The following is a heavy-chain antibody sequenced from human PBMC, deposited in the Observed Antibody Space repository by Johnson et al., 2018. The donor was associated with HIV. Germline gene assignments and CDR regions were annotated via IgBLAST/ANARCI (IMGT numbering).Heavy chain of an antibody. V-gene: IGHV3-66*01. D-gene: IGHD3-10*01. CDR1: GFTVSSNY. CDR3: ASEVRGVLDI. Sequence: EVQLVESGGGLVHPGGSLRLSCAAFGFTVSSNYMSWIRQAPGKGLEWVSVIYSGGSTYYADSVKGRFTISRDNSKNTLYLQMNSLRVEDTAVYYCASEVRGVLDIWGQGTMVTVSS. J-gene: IGHJ3*02. CDR2: IYSGGST.